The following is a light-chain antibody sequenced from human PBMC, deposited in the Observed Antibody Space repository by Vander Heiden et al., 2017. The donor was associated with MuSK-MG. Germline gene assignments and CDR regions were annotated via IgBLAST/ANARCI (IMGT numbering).Light chain of an antibody. J-gene: IGKJ5*01. CDR3: QQRSNWPPIT. Sequence: EIVLTQCPATLSLSPGERATLSCRASQSVSSYLAWYQQKPGQAPRLLIYDASNRATGIPARFSGSGSGTDFTLTISSLEPEDFAVYYCQQRSNWPPITVGQGTRLEIK. CDR1: QSVSSY. CDR2: DAS. V-gene: IGKV3-11*01.